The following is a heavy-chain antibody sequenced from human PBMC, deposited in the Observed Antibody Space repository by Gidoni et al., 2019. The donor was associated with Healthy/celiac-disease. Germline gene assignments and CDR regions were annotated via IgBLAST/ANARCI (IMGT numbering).Heavy chain of an antibody. J-gene: IGHJ1*01. V-gene: IGHV3-21*01. CDR3: ARDGVGDTNGRFQH. CDR2: ISSSSSYI. Sequence: EVQLVESGGGLVKPGGSLRLSCAASGFTFSSYSMNWVRQAPGKGLEWVSAISSSSSYIYYADSVKGRFTISRDNAKNSLYLQMNSLRAEDTAVYYCARDGVGDTNGRFQHWGQGTLVTVSS. CDR1: GFTFSSYS. D-gene: IGHD2-8*01.